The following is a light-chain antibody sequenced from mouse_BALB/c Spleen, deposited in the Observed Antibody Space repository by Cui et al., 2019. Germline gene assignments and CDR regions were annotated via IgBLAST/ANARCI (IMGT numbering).Light chain of an antibody. CDR2: HGT. V-gene: IGKV14-100*01. J-gene: IGKJ2*01. Sequence: DILMTHSPSSMSVSLGDTVSITCHASQGISSNIGWLQQKPGKSFKGLIYHGTNLEDGGPSRFSGSGSGADYSLTISSLESEDFADYYCVQYAQFPYTFGGGTKLEIK. CDR1: QGISSN. CDR3: VQYAQFPYT.